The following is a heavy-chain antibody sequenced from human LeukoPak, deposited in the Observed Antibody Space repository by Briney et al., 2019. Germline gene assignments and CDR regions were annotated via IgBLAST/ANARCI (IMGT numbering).Heavy chain of an antibody. J-gene: IGHJ4*02. Sequence: GGSLRLSCSASGFSFRNYWMHWVRQAPGEGMVWVARTNEYGSITDYADSVKDRFTIYRDNAKNTLYLHMNSPRAEDSAVYFCARDVAGSGSHWSPGTLVIVFS. CDR2: TNEYGSIT. CDR1: GFSFRNYW. D-gene: IGHD3-10*01. V-gene: IGHV3-74*01. CDR3: ARDVAGSGSH.